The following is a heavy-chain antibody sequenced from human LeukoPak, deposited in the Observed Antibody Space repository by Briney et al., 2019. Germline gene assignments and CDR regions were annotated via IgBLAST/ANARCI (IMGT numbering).Heavy chain of an antibody. CDR3: ARFIVVVPAAYRFDY. CDR1: GGSFSGYY. J-gene: IGHJ4*02. CDR2: INHSGST. V-gene: IGHV4-34*01. Sequence: SETLSLTCAVYGGSFSGYYWSWIRQPPGKGLEWIGEINHSGSTNYNPSLKTRVTILVDTSKNQFSLKLSSVTAADTAVYYCARFIVVVPAAYRFDYWGQGTLVTVSS. D-gene: IGHD2-2*01.